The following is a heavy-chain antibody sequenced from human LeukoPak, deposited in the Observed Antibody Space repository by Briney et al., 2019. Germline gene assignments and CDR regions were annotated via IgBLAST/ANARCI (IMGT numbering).Heavy chain of an antibody. J-gene: IGHJ4*02. CDR2: INHSGST. Sequence: SETLSLTCAVYGGSFSGYYWSWIRQPPGKRLKWIGEINHSGSTNYNPSLKSRVTISVDTSKNQFSLKLSSVTAADTAVYYCARGGFGYSYGPYYFDYWGQGTLVTVSS. V-gene: IGHV4-34*01. D-gene: IGHD5-18*01. CDR3: ARGGFGYSYGPYYFDY. CDR1: GGSFSGYY.